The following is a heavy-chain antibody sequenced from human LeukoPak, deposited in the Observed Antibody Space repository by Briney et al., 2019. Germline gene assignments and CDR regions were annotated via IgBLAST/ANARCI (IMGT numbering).Heavy chain of an antibody. J-gene: IGHJ4*02. CDR2: IYYSGNT. Sequence: PSETLSLTCTVSGGSISSGGYYWSWIRQPPGKGLEWIGFIYYSGNTNYNPSLKSRVTISDDTSKNQFSLKLSSVTAADTAVYYCAGTLIAAAGTYYFDYWGQGTLVTVSS. D-gene: IGHD6-13*01. CDR1: GGSISSGGYY. V-gene: IGHV4-61*08. CDR3: AGTLIAAAGTYYFDY.